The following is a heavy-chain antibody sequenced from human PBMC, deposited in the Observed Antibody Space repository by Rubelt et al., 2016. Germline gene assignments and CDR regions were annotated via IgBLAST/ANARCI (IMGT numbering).Heavy chain of an antibody. V-gene: IGHV1-2*02. CDR3: ARAVTMIDY. D-gene: IGHD3-22*01. CDR1: GYTFTGYY. CDR2: INPKSGGQ. J-gene: IGHJ4*02. Sequence: QVQLVQSGAEVKKPGASVKVSCKASGYTFTGYYMHWVRQAPGQGLEWMGWINPKSGGQNNAQKCQCRGTMNRDTSISTAYMELSRLGCDDTAVYYCARAVTMIDYWGQGNLVTVSS.